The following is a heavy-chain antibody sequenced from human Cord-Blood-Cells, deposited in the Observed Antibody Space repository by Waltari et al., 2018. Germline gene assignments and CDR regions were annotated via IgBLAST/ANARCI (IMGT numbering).Heavy chain of an antibody. V-gene: IGHV1-8*03. D-gene: IGHD6-13*01. CDR1: GYTFTSYD. Sequence: QVQLVQSGAEVKKPGASVKVSCKASGYTFTSYDINWVRQATGQGLEWMGVVNPNKGNTCYAQKFRGRVTITRNTSISTAYMGLSSLRSEDTAVYYCGRRGAAAGNWFDPWGQGTLVTVSS. CDR3: GRRGAAAGNWFDP. J-gene: IGHJ5*02. CDR2: VNPNKGNT.